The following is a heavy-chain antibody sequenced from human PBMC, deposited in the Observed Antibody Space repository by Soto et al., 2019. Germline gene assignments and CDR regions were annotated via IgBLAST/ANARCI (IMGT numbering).Heavy chain of an antibody. J-gene: IGHJ4*02. CDR1: GCTISNNA. D-gene: IGHD6-19*01. V-gene: IGHV3-23*01. CDR3: ARDLSWLVNPEADFDY. Sequence: PGGSLRLSWAAAGCTISNNASSWIRQTPEKGLEWVSAISGSGGSTYYADSVEGRFTITRDNAKNSLYLQMNSLRDEDTAVYYCARDLSWLVNPEADFDYWGQGTLVTVSS. CDR2: ISGSGGST.